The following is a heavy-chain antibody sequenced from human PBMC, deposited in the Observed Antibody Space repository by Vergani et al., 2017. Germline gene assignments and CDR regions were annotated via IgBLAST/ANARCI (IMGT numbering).Heavy chain of an antibody. V-gene: IGHV3-30*02. CDR1: GFTFSDYG. J-gene: IGHJ6*03. D-gene: IGHD2-8*01. CDR2: IRYDGNDP. Sequence: QVRLVESGGGVVQPGGSLRLSCAAAGFTFSDYGMHWVRQSPGKGLEWVAFIRYDGNDPNYGDSVKGRFTISRDNSKNTLYLQMNNLRAADTAVYYCARSGYCAHGVCYMTYYYYMDVWGKGTAVTVSS. CDR3: ARSGYCAHGVCYMTYYYYMDV.